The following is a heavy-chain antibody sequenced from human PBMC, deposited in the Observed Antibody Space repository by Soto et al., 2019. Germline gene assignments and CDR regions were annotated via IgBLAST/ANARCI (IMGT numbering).Heavy chain of an antibody. CDR2: ISSSSSYI. V-gene: IGHV3-21*01. CDR3: ASEKEAPYYDFLSGYYPFTDAFDI. Sequence: EVQLVESGGGLVKPGGSLRLSCAASGFTFSSYSMNWVRQAPGKGLEWVSSISSSSSYIYYADSVKGRFTISRDNAKNSLYLQMNSLKAEDTAVYYCASEKEAPYYDFLSGYYPFTDAFDIWGQGTMVTVSS. CDR1: GFTFSSYS. J-gene: IGHJ3*02. D-gene: IGHD3-3*01.